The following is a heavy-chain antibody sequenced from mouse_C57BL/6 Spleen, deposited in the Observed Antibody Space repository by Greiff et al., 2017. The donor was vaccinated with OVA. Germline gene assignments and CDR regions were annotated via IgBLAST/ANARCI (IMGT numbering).Heavy chain of an antibody. V-gene: IGHV1-82*01. J-gene: IGHJ2*01. D-gene: IGHD2-3*01. CDR3: ARIYDGYPIDY. CDR2: IYPGDGDT. CDR1: GYAFSSSW. Sequence: QVQLKESGPELVKPGASVKISCKASGYAFSSSWMNWVKQRPGKGLEWIGRIYPGDGDTNYNGKFKGKATLTADKSSSTAYMQLSSLTSEDSAVYFCARIYDGYPIDYWGQGTTRTVSS.